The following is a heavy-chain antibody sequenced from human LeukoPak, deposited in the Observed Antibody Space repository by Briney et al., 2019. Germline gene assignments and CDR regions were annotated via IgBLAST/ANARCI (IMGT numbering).Heavy chain of an antibody. CDR3: GKGRSMLGELSGDY. CDR1: GFTVSSNY. D-gene: IGHD3-10*02. V-gene: IGHV3-23*01. CDR2: ISGGGDTT. Sequence: GGSLRLSCAASGFTVSSNYMSWVRQAPGEGPEWVSAISGGGDTTYYADSVKGRFTISRDNSKNTLYLQMNSLRSEDTAVYYCGKGRSMLGELSGDYWGRGTLVTVSS. J-gene: IGHJ4*02.